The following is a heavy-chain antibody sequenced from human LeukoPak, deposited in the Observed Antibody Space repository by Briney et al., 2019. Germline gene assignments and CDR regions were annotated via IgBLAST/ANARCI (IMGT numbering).Heavy chain of an antibody. V-gene: IGHV4-4*07. CDR2: IYTSGST. D-gene: IGHD2-2*01. J-gene: IGHJ5*02. CDR3: ARGGRIVVVPAAIFNNWFDP. CDR1: GGSISSYY. Sequence: SETLSLTCTVSGGSISSYYWSWIRQPAGKGLEWIGRIYTSGSTNYNPSLKSRVTISVDKSKNQFSLKLSSVTAADTAVYYCARGGRIVVVPAAIFNNWFDPWGQGTLVTVSS.